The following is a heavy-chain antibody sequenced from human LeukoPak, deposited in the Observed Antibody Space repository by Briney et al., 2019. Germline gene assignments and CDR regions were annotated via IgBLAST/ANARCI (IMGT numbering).Heavy chain of an antibody. CDR3: ARDSPEGRTADVYYYYYMDV. J-gene: IGHJ6*03. V-gene: IGHV1-69*05. CDR1: GGTFGSYA. D-gene: IGHD1-14*01. CDR2: IIPIFGTA. Sequence: ASVKVSCKASGGTFGSYAISWVRQAPGQGLEWMGGIIPIFGTANYAQKFQGRVTITTDESTSTAYMELSSLRSEDTAVYYCARDSPEGRTADVYYYYYMDVWGKGTTVTVSS.